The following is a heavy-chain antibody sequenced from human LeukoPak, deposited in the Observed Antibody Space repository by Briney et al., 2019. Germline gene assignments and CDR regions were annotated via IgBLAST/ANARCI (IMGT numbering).Heavy chain of an antibody. CDR1: GFTFSSYW. CDR2: IKQDGSEK. D-gene: IGHD6-19*01. V-gene: IGHV3-7*01. J-gene: IGHJ4*02. CDR3: ARGFPLGVAVFDY. Sequence: GGSLRLSCAASGFTFSSYWMSWVRQAPGKGLEWVANIKQDGSEKYYVDSVKGRFTISRDNAKNSLYLQMNSLRAEDTAVYYCARGFPLGVAVFDYWGQGTLVTVSS.